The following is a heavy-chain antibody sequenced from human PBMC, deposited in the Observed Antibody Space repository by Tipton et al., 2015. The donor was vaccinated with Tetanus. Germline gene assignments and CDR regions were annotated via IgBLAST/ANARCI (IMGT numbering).Heavy chain of an antibody. CDR3: VNFATS. CDR2: ISSSGTTM. Sequence: GSLRPSCAASGFNFKTLGINWVRQAPGKGLEWISYISSSGTTMYYADSVKGRFTISRDNAKNSLFLQMNSLRDEDTAVYYCVNFATSWGQGTLVTVSS. CDR1: GFNFKTLG. V-gene: IGHV3-48*02. J-gene: IGHJ5*02.